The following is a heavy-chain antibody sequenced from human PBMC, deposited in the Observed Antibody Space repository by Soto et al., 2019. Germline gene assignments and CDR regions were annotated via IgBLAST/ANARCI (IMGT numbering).Heavy chain of an antibody. J-gene: IGHJ4*02. CDR2: TYYSGST. Sequence: LSLTCTVSGGSMIAYYWNWMRQPPGKGLQWIGYTYYSGSTTYNPSLKSRVTISVDSSKNQFSLKLDSVTPADTAVYYCARVRGTAGKRYFDYWGPGTLVTVSS. V-gene: IGHV4-59*01. CDR3: ARVRGTAGKRYFDY. D-gene: IGHD6-13*01. CDR1: GGSMIAYY.